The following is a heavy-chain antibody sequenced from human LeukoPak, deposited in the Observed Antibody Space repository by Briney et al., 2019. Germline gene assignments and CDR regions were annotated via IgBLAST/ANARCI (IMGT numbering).Heavy chain of an antibody. CDR1: GGSISSYY. J-gene: IGHJ5*02. CDR3: ARVGETYYDFWSGYRMYNWFDP. Sequence: TSETLSLTCTVSGGSISSYYWSWIRQPPGKGLEWIGYIYYSGSTNYNPSLKSRVTISVDTSKNQFSLKLSSVTAADTAVYYCARVGETYYDFWSGYRMYNWFDPWGQGTLVTVSS. V-gene: IGHV4-59*01. CDR2: IYYSGST. D-gene: IGHD3-3*01.